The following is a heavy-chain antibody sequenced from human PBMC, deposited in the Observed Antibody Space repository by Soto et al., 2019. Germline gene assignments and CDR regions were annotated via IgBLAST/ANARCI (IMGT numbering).Heavy chain of an antibody. D-gene: IGHD2-8*01. CDR2: ISSNGANT. Sequence: GGSLRLSCAASGFTFDSPYSHGVSWVRQSPGKGPEWVSTISSNGANTHYAESVKGRFTISKDASRNTVYLHMNSLRAEDTATYFCVSWVSAHFDYWGHGTPVTVSS. CDR3: VSWVSAHFDY. J-gene: IGHJ4*01. V-gene: IGHV3-23*01. CDR1: GFTFDSPYSHG.